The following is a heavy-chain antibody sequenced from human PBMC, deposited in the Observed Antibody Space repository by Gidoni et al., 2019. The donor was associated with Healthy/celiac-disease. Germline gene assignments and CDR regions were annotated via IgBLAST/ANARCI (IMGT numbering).Heavy chain of an antibody. CDR3: ARDLGLVGAPIDY. D-gene: IGHD1-26*01. V-gene: IGHV4-61*02. J-gene: IGHJ4*02. CDR1: GGSISSGSYY. CDR2: IYTSGST. Sequence: QVQLQESGPGLVKPSQTLSLTCTVSGGSISSGSYYWSWIRQPAGKGLAWIGRIYTSGSTNYNPSLKSRVTISVDTSKNQFSLKLSSVTAADTAVYYCARDLGLVGAPIDYWGQGTLVTVSS.